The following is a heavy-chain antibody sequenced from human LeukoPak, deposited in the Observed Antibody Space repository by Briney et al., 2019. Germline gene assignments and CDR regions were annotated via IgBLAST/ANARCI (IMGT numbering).Heavy chain of an antibody. V-gene: IGHV4-59*01. CDR3: ARLSGSSPGVDY. CDR2: IYYSGST. J-gene: IGHJ4*02. CDR1: GGSISSYY. Sequence: SETLSLTCTVSGGSISSYYWSWIRQPPGKGLEWIGYIYYSGSTNYNPSLKSRVTISVDTSKNQFSLKLSSVTAADTAVYYCARLSGSSPGVDYWGQGTLVTVSS. D-gene: IGHD1-26*01.